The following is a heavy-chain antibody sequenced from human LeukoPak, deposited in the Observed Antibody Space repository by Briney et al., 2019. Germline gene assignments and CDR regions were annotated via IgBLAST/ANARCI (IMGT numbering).Heavy chain of an antibody. D-gene: IGHD1-1*01. Sequence: SETLSLTCTVSGGSISSYYWSWIRQPPGKGLEWIGYIYYSGSTNYNPSPKSRVTISVDTSKNQFSLKLSSVTAADTAVYYCASLKNVDFFDYWGQGTLVTVSS. CDR3: ASLKNVDFFDY. J-gene: IGHJ4*02. CDR2: IYYSGST. CDR1: GGSISSYY. V-gene: IGHV4-59*01.